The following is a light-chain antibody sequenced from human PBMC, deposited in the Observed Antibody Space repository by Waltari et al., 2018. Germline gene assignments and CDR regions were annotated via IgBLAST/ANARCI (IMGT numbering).Light chain of an antibody. V-gene: IGKV1-39*01. J-gene: IGKJ1*01. CDR1: QSVSNF. Sequence: DIQMTQSPSSLSASVGDRVTITCRASQSVSNFLNWYQQKPGEAPKLLIYAASSLQSGVPSRFSGSGSGTDFTLTISSLQPEDFATYYCQQSYNNLPWTFGQGTKVEIK. CDR2: AAS. CDR3: QQSYNNLPWT.